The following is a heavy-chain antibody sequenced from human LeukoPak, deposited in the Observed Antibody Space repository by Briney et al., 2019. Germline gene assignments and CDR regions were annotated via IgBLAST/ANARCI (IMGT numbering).Heavy chain of an antibody. J-gene: IGHJ3*02. V-gene: IGHV3-21*01. CDR1: GFTFNSYT. CDR3: AREGRSYYDSSGLDI. Sequence: GGSLRLSCAASGFTFNSYTMTWVRQAPGKGLEWVSSISTGSTYIYYADSVKGRFTISRDNAKNSLYLQMNSLRAEDTAVYYCAREGRSYYDSSGLDIWGQGTMVTVSS. CDR2: ISTGSTYI. D-gene: IGHD3-22*01.